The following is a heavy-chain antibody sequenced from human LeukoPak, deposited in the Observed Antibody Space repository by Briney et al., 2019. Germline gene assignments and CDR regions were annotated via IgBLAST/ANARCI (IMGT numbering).Heavy chain of an antibody. Sequence: GGSLRLSCAASGFIFSSYSMNWVRQAPGKGLEWVSSISSSSYIYYADSVKGRFTISRDNAKNSLYLQMNSLRAEDTAVYYCARRMAGTETFDYWGQGTLVTVSS. CDR2: ISSSSYI. CDR1: GFIFSSYS. V-gene: IGHV3-21*01. J-gene: IGHJ4*02. D-gene: IGHD6-19*01. CDR3: ARRMAGTETFDY.